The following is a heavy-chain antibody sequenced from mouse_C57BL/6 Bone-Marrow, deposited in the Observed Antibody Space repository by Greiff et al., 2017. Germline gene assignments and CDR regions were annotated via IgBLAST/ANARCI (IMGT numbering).Heavy chain of an antibody. CDR2: ISSGGDYT. CDR3: TRYYYGSSHWYFDV. D-gene: IGHD1-1*01. J-gene: IGHJ1*03. Sequence: DVQLVESGEGLVKPGGSLKLSCAASGFTFSSYAMSWVRQTPEKRLEWVAYISSGGDYTYYADTVKGRFTISRDNARNTLYLQMSSLKSEDTAMYYCTRYYYGSSHWYFDVWGTGTTVTVSS. CDR1: GFTFSSYA. V-gene: IGHV5-9-1*02.